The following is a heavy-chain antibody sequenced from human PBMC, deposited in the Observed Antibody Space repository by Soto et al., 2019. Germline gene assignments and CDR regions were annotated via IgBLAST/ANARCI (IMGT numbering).Heavy chain of an antibody. D-gene: IGHD2-15*01. Sequence: ASVKVSCKASGGTFSSYAISWVRQAPGQGLEWMGGIIPIFGTANYAQKFQGRVTITADESTSTAYMELSSLRSEDTAVYYCAREVSGVVADKDAFDIWGQGTMVTVSS. CDR3: AREVSGVVADKDAFDI. J-gene: IGHJ3*02. CDR2: IIPIFGTA. V-gene: IGHV1-69*13. CDR1: GGTFSSYA.